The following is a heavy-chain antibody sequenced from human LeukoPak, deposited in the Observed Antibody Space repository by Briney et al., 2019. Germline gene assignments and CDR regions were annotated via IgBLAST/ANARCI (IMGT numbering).Heavy chain of an antibody. CDR2: ISSSSSYI. CDR3: ARDRGYSYEFDY. J-gene: IGHJ4*02. D-gene: IGHD5-18*01. V-gene: IGHV3-21*01. Sequence: GGSLRLSCAAAGFTFSSYSMNWVRQAPGKGLEWVSSISSSSSYIYYAESVKGRFTISRDNPKNSLYLQMNSLRAEDTAVYYCARDRGYSYEFDYWGQGTLVTVSS. CDR1: GFTFSSYS.